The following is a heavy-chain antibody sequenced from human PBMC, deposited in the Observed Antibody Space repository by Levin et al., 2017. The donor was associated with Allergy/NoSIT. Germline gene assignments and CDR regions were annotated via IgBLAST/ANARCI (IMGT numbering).Heavy chain of an antibody. J-gene: IGHJ3*02. D-gene: IGHD3-3*01. CDR1: GYTFTSYY. CDR3: ARGEISTITIFGVVTDAFDI. V-gene: IGHV1-46*01. CDR2: INPSGGST. Sequence: GESLKISCKASGYTFTSYYMHWVRQAPGQGLEWMGIINPSGGSTSYAQKFQGRVTMTRDTSTSTVYMELSSLRSEDTAVYYCARGEISTITIFGVVTDAFDIWGQGTMVTVSS.